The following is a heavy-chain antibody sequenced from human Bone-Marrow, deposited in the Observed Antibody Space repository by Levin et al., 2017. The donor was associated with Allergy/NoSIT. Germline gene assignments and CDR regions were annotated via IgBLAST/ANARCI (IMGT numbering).Heavy chain of an antibody. V-gene: IGHV3-33*01. CDR1: GFTFSSYG. CDR3: ARDWGWGSNEDWFDP. CDR2: IWYDGSNK. J-gene: IGHJ5*02. D-gene: IGHD3-16*01. Sequence: GGSLRLSCAASGFTFSSYGMHWVRQAPGKGLEWVAVIWYDGSNKYYADSVKGRFTISRDNSKNTLYLQMNSLRAEDTAVYYCARDWGWGSNEDWFDPWGQGTLVTVSS.